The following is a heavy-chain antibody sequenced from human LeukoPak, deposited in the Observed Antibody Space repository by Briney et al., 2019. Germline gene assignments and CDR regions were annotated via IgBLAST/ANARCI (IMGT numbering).Heavy chain of an antibody. Sequence: PSETLSLTCTVSGGSIRSYYWSWIRQPPGKGLEWIGYIYYSGSANYNPSLKSRVSISVDTSKNQFSLKLSSVTAADTAVYYCARTGSTVTMLYPFDHWGQGTLVTVSS. CDR1: GGSIRSYY. J-gene: IGHJ4*02. CDR3: ARTGSTVTMLYPFDH. CDR2: IYYSGSA. V-gene: IGHV4-59*01. D-gene: IGHD4-17*01.